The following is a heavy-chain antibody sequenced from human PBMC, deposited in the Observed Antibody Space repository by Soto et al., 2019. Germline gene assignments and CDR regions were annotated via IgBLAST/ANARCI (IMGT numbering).Heavy chain of an antibody. D-gene: IGHD6-13*01. Sequence: SETLSLTCTVSGGSISSSSYYWGWIRQPPGKGLEWIGSIYYSGSTYYNPSLKSRVTISVDTSKNQFSLKLSSVTAADTAVYYCARHEDSRWYFDYWGQGTLVTVSS. CDR2: IYYSGST. J-gene: IGHJ4*02. V-gene: IGHV4-39*01. CDR1: GGSISSSSYY. CDR3: ARHEDSRWYFDY.